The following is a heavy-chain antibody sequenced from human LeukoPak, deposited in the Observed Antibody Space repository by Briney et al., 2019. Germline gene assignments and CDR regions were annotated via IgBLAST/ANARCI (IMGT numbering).Heavy chain of an antibody. J-gene: IGHJ4*02. V-gene: IGHV4-38-2*02. CDR3: ARDRAGYCSSRSCSQGGFDF. CDR2: IYHSGST. D-gene: IGHD2-2*01. Sequence: SETLSLTCTVSGYSISSGYYWGWIRQPPGKGLEWIGSIYHSGSTYYNPSLKSRVTISVDTSKNQFSLKLSSVTAADTAVYYCARDRAGYCSSRSCSQGGFDFWGQGTLVTVSS. CDR1: GYSISSGYY.